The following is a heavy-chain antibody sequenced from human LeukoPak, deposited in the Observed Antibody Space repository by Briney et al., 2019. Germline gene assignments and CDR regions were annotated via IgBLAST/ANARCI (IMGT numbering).Heavy chain of an antibody. Sequence: SETLSLTCNVSGGSISSYYWSWIRQFPGRGLEYIGYTYYSGSTNYNPSLKSRVTVSVDTSKNQFSLKLSSVTAADTAVYYCARVREPGIAVAGTYYFDYWGQGTLVTVSS. D-gene: IGHD6-19*01. V-gene: IGHV4-59*01. J-gene: IGHJ4*02. CDR1: GGSISSYY. CDR3: ARVREPGIAVAGTYYFDY. CDR2: TYYSGST.